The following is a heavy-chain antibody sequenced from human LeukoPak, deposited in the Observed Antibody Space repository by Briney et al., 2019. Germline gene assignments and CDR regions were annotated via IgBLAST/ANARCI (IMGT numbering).Heavy chain of an antibody. J-gene: IGHJ4*02. CDR2: INPNSGGT. CDR1: GYSFTAYY. D-gene: IGHD6-6*01. Sequence: ASVKVSCKASGYSFTAYYMHWVRQAPGQGLEWMGWINPNSGGTNYAQKFQGRVTMTRDMSTSTVYMELSSLRSEDTAVYYCARYGSYSSSLDYWGQGTLVTVSS. CDR3: ARYGSYSSSLDY. V-gene: IGHV1-2*02.